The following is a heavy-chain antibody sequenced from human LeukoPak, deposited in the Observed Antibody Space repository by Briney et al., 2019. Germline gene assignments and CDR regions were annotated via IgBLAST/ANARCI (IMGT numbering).Heavy chain of an antibody. Sequence: SETLSLTCAVYGGSFSGYYWGWIRQPPGKGLEWIGEINHSGSTNYNPSLKSRVTISVDTSKNQFSLKLSSVTAADTAVYYCARGVKGDSYGYFDYWGQGTLVTVSS. CDR2: INHSGST. V-gene: IGHV4-34*01. J-gene: IGHJ4*02. CDR1: GGSFSGYY. CDR3: ARGVKGDSYGYFDY. D-gene: IGHD5-18*01.